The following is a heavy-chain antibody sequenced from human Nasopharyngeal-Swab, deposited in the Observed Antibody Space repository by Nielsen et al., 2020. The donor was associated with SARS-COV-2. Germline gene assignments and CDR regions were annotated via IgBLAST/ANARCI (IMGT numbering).Heavy chain of an antibody. CDR1: GFTVSNNY. V-gene: IGHV3-53*01. J-gene: IGHJ1*01. Sequence: GGSLSLSCAASGFTVSNNYMTWVRQSPGKGLEWVSIIYSSGSIYHADSVKGRFIISRDTSKNTLSLRMNSLRVEDTAVYYCASAVTGPLYWGQGTLITVSS. CDR2: IYSSGSI. D-gene: IGHD4-11*01. CDR3: ASAVTGPLY.